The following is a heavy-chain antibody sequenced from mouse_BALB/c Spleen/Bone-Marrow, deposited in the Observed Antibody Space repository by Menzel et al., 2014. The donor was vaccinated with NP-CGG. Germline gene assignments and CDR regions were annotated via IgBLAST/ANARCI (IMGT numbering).Heavy chain of an antibody. D-gene: IGHD2-1*01. CDR3: ARWNGNYYFDY. Sequence: EVMLVESGPGLVKPSQSLSLTCTVTGYSITSDYAWNWIRQFPGNKLEWMGYISYSGSTSYNPSLKSRISITRDASKNQLFLQLNSVTTEDTATYYCARWNGNYYFDYWGQGTTLTVSS. V-gene: IGHV3-2*02. CDR1: GYSITSDYA. J-gene: IGHJ2*01. CDR2: ISYSGST.